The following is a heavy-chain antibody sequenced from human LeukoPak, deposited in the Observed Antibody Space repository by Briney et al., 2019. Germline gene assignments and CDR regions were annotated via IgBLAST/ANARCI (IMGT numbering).Heavy chain of an antibody. CDR2: INPKSGDT. CDR1: GYTFTGYY. V-gene: IGHV1-2*06. Sequence: ASVKVSCKASGYTFTGYYMHWVRQAPGQGLEWMGRINPKSGDTNSAQKFQGRVTMTRDTSISTAYMELSRLRADDTAVYYCARDVYYYDSSGYYPDYWGQGTPVTVSS. D-gene: IGHD3-22*01. CDR3: ARDVYYYDSSGYYPDY. J-gene: IGHJ4*02.